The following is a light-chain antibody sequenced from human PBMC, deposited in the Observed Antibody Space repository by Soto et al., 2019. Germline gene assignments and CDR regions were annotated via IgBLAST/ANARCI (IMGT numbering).Light chain of an antibody. CDR2: GAS. V-gene: IGKV3-20*01. CDR3: QQYGSSPPLT. CDR1: QSISRSF. Sequence: EFVLTQSPGKLSLSPGERATLSCRASQSISRSFLAWYQQKPGQAPRLLIYGASSRGTGIPDRFSGSGSGTDFTLTISRLEPGDFAVYYCQQYGSSPPLTFGGGTKVEIK. J-gene: IGKJ4*01.